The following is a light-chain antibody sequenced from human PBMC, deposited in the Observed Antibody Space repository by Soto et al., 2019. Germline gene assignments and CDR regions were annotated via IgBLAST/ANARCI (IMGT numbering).Light chain of an antibody. J-gene: IGKJ2*01. CDR1: QSINREF. Sequence: EIILTQSPGTLSVSPGERATLSCRGSQSINREFLAWYQQKPGQAPRLLMFQTSSRASGVPDRFGGSGSGTDFTLTITGLEPEDSAVYYCQQYGDSPAYTFGQGTKLEI. CDR2: QTS. V-gene: IGKV3-20*01. CDR3: QQYGDSPAYT.